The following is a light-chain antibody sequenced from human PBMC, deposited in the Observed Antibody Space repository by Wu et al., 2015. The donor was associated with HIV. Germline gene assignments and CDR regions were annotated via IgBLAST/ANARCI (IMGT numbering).Light chain of an antibody. J-gene: IGKJ1*01. CDR1: QSINSMF. Sequence: EIVLTQSPGVLSLSPGERATLSCRASQSINSMFLAWYQQKPGQAPRLLIYGASSRATGIPDKFSGRGSEKDFTLTISRLETEDFAVYYCQQYGTLPGTFGQGTKVEIK. V-gene: IGKV3-20*01. CDR2: GAS. CDR3: QQYGTLPGT.